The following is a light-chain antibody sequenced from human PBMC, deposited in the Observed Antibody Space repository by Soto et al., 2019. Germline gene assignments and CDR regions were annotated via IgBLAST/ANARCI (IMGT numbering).Light chain of an antibody. J-gene: IGKJ1*01. CDR2: DAS. CDR3: QQYNSYSEA. Sequence: EIVMTQSPSTLSVSLGERATLTCRASQSISSYLAWYQQKPGKAPKLLVYDASTRASGIPARFSGSGSGTEFTLTISSLQPEDFAVYYCQQYNSYSEAFGQGTKVDIK. CDR1: QSISSY. V-gene: IGKV3-15*01.